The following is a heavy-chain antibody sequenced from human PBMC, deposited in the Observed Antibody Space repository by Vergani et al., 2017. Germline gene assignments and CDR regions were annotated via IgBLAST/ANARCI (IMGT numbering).Heavy chain of an antibody. CDR1: GYTFTGYY. CDR3: ATFQNGGVIATFDY. D-gene: IGHD3-16*01. J-gene: IGHJ4*02. V-gene: IGHV1-2*02. CDR2: INPNSGGT. Sequence: QVQLVQSGAEVKKPGASVKVSCKASGYTFTGYYMHWVRQAPGQGLEWMGWINPNSGGTNYAQKFQGRVTMTEDTSTDTAYMELSSLRSEDTAVYYCATFQNGGVIATFDYWGQGTLVTVSS.